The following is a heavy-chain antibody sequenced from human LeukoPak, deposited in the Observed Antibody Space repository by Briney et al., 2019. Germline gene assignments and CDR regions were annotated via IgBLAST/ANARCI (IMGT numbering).Heavy chain of an antibody. V-gene: IGHV3-23*01. CDR2: ISGGGDRT. CDR3: AKGHSAYGTGFDY. D-gene: IGHD5-12*01. CDR1: GITFSTFA. Sequence: GGSLRLSCAASGITFSTFAMSWVRQAPGRGLECVSLISGGGDRTYYAETVRGRFTTSRDNSKNTLYLQMSSLRADDTAIYYCAKGHSAYGTGFDYWGQGTLVTVSS. J-gene: IGHJ4*02.